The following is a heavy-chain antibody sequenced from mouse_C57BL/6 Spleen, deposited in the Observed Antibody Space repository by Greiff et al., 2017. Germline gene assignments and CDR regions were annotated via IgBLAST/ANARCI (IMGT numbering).Heavy chain of an antibody. Sequence: QVQLQQSGAELVRPGTSVKVSCKASGYAFTNYLIEWVKQRPGQGLEWIGVINPGSGGTNYNEKFKGKATLTADKSSSTAYMQLSGLTSEGSAVYFCAGYYGSSEGFAYWGQGSLVTVS. D-gene: IGHD1-1*01. CDR1: GYAFTNYL. V-gene: IGHV1-54*01. CDR3: AGYYGSSEGFAY. CDR2: INPGSGGT. J-gene: IGHJ3*01.